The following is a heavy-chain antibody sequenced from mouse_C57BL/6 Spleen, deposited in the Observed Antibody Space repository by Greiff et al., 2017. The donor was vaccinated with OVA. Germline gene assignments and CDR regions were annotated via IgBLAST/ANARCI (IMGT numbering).Heavy chain of an antibody. CDR3: ARGGNWDIGEFAY. V-gene: IGHV3-1*01. Sequence: VQLKESGPGMVKPSQSLSLTCTVTGYSITSGYDWHWIRHFPGNKLEWMGYISYSGSTNYNPSLKSRISITHDTSKNHFFLKLNSVTTEDTATYYCARGGNWDIGEFAYWGQGTLVTVSA. D-gene: IGHD4-1*02. CDR1: GYSITSGYD. J-gene: IGHJ3*01. CDR2: ISYSGST.